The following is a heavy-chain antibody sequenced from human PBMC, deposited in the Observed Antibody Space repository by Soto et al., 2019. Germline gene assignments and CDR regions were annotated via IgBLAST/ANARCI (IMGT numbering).Heavy chain of an antibody. J-gene: IGHJ5*02. Sequence: QVQLVQSGAEVKKPGSSVKVSCKASGGTFSSYAISWVRQAPGQGLEWMGGIIPIFGTANYAQKFQGRVTITADESTSKAYMELSRLRSEDTAVYYCARDKNAWFGELYGWFDPWGQGTLVTVSS. V-gene: IGHV1-69*01. D-gene: IGHD3-10*01. CDR2: IIPIFGTA. CDR1: GGTFSSYA. CDR3: ARDKNAWFGELYGWFDP.